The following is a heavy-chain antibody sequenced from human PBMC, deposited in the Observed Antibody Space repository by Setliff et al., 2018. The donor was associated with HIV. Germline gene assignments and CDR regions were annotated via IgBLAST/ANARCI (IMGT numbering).Heavy chain of an antibody. J-gene: IGHJ4*02. CDR1: GESFSGYY. D-gene: IGHD6-19*01. Sequence: EPLSLTCAVYGESFSGYYWSWIRQPPGKGLEWIGEVTHSGRTNYNPSLESRVTTSVDTSKKQFSLRLTSVTAADTAVYYCARGVRDNSGWSSYYFDYWGQGTLVTVSS. V-gene: IGHV4-34*01. CDR2: VTHSGRT. CDR3: ARGVRDNSGWSSYYFDY.